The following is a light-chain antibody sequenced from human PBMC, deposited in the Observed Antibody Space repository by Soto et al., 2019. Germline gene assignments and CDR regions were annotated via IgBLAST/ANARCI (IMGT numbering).Light chain of an antibody. Sequence: EIVLTQSPATLSLSPGERVTLSCRASQSIGRYLAWYQHNPGQAPRLLIYDASNRATGIPARFSGSGSGTDFTLTISSLEPEDFADYYCQQRANWLTFGGGTKVEIK. J-gene: IGKJ4*01. CDR3: QQRANWLT. CDR1: QSIGRY. V-gene: IGKV3-11*01. CDR2: DAS.